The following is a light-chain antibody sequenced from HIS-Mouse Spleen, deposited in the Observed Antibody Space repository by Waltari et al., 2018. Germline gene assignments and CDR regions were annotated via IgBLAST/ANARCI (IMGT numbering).Light chain of an antibody. CDR1: ALPKKY. V-gene: IGLV3-10*01. Sequence: SYELTQPPSVSVSPGQTARITCSGDALPKKYAYWYQQKSGQAPVPVIYEDSKRPSGIPERFSGSSSGTMATLTISGVQAEDEADYYCQSADSSGTYVVFGGGTKLTVL. CDR3: QSADSSGTYVV. J-gene: IGLJ2*01. CDR2: EDS.